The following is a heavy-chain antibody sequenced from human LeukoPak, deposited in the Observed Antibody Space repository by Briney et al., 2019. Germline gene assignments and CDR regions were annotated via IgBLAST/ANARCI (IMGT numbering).Heavy chain of an antibody. V-gene: IGHV3-30*02. CDR2: IRSDGGNE. J-gene: IGHJ6*03. CDR1: GFTFSSYG. CDR3: AKVGDYGDYYYYHMDV. Sequence: GGSLRLSCAASGFTFSSYGMHWVRQAPGKGLEWVAFIRSDGGNEYYADSVKGRFTISRDNSKNTLYLQMNSLRTEDTAVYYCAKVGDYGDYYYYHMDVWGKGTTVTISS. D-gene: IGHD4-17*01.